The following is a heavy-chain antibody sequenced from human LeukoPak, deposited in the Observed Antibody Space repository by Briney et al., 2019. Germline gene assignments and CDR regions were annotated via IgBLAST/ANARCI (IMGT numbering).Heavy chain of an antibody. V-gene: IGHV3-13*01. CDR1: GFTFSKDD. CDR3: AKDTADY. CDR2: IGVTGDT. Sequence: GGSLRLSCAASGFTFSKDDFHCVRQAPGKGLEWVAAIGVTGDTYYADSREGRCTISRDNSKNTLFLQMNSLRAEDTAVYYCAKDTADYWGQGTLVTVSS. J-gene: IGHJ4*02.